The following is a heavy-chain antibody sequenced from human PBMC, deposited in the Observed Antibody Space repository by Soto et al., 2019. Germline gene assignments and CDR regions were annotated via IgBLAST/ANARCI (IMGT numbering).Heavy chain of an antibody. D-gene: IGHD5-18*01. CDR2: IYPSGMP. CDR1: GGSISNAAYS. V-gene: IGHV4-30-2*01. CDR3: ARERGGYGLFDS. J-gene: IGHJ4*02. Sequence: TLSLTCTVSGGSISNAAYSWSWIRQPPGKGLEWIGYIYPSGMPFYNPSLRNRVTISIDRSNDQFSLNLKSVTAADTAVYYCARERGGYGLFDSWGQGTLVTVS.